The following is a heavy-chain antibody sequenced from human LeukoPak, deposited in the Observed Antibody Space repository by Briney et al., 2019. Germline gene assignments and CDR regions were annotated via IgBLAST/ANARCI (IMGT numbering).Heavy chain of an antibody. CDR3: ARENYYDSSGYYYYFDY. D-gene: IGHD3-22*01. Sequence: GGSLRLSCVASGFTFSTYNMNWVRQAPGKGLEWVSSISSSTTYMYYADSVKGRFTISRDNSKNTLYLQMNSLRAEDTAVYYCARENYYDSSGYYYYFDYWGQGTLVTVSS. CDR2: ISSSTTYM. J-gene: IGHJ4*02. V-gene: IGHV3-21*01. CDR1: GFTFSTYN.